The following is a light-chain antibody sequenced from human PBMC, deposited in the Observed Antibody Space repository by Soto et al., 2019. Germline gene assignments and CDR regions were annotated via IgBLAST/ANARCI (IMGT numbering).Light chain of an antibody. CDR3: QQSNPWPPT. CDR1: QSVRRD. J-gene: IGKJ3*01. V-gene: IGKV3-15*01. Sequence: EIVMTQSPATLSASPGEGATLSCRASQSVRRDLAWYQQKPGQAPRLLIYAASTRATGIPARFTGSGSGTEFTLAINSLQSEGFAVYWCQQSNPWPPTFGPGTTVDIK. CDR2: AAS.